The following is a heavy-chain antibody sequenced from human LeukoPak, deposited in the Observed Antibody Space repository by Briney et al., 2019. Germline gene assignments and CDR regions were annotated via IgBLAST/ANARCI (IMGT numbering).Heavy chain of an antibody. CDR3: ARGGYGDYGNWFDP. Sequence: PGGSLRLSCAASGFTFSSYAMHWVRQAPGKGLEWVAVISYDGSNKYYADSVKGRFTISRDNSKNTLYLQMNSLRAEDTAVYYCARGGYGDYGNWFDPWGQGTLVTVSS. CDR2: ISYDGSNK. CDR1: GFTFSSYA. J-gene: IGHJ5*02. D-gene: IGHD4-17*01. V-gene: IGHV3-30*04.